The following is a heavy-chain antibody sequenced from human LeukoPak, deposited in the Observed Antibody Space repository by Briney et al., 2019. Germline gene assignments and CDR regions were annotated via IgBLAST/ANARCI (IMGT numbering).Heavy chain of an antibody. V-gene: IGHV3-48*01. Sequence: GGSLRLSCAASGFTLSSYSMNWVRQAPGKGLEWVSYISSSSSTIYYAGSVKGRFTISRDNAKNSLFLQMNSLRAEDTAVYYCARSRGSSGSYPFDYWGQGTLVTVSS. CDR1: GFTLSSYS. CDR2: ISSSSSTI. D-gene: IGHD1-26*01. J-gene: IGHJ4*02. CDR3: ARSRGSSGSYPFDY.